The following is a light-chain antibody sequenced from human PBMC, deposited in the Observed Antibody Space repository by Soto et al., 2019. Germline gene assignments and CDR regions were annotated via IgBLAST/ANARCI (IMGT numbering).Light chain of an antibody. CDR3: TSWTTSTTMK. Sequence: QSALTQPASGSGSPGQSITISCTGTSSDVGAYNYVSWYQQHPGKAPKLMIYDVNIRPSGVSNRFSGSKSGNTASLTISGLQAEDEADYYCTSWTTSTTMKFGGGTQLTVL. CDR1: SSDVGAYNY. V-gene: IGLV2-14*01. J-gene: IGLJ2*01. CDR2: DVN.